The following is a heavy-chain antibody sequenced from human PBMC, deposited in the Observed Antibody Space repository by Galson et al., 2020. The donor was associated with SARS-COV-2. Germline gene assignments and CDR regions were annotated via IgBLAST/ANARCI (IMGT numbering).Heavy chain of an antibody. V-gene: IGHV3-21*01. Sequence: KIGESLKISCAASGFTFSSYSMNWVRQAPGKGLEWVSSISSSSSYIYYADSVKGRFTISRDNAKNSLYLQMNSLRAEDTAVYYCARHLPYVWGSYRHFDAFDIWGQGTMVTVSS. CDR1: GFTFSSYS. CDR2: ISSSSSYI. CDR3: ARHLPYVWGSYRHFDAFDI. J-gene: IGHJ3*02. D-gene: IGHD3-16*02.